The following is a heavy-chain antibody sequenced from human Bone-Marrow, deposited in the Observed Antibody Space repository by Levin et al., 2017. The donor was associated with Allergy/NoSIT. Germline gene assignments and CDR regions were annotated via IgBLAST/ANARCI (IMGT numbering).Heavy chain of an antibody. CDR3: ARGTSSGTYTGAFDI. CDR1: GFTFDDYG. D-gene: IGHD3-10*01. CDR2: INWNGGST. Sequence: LSLTCAASGFTFDDYGMSWVRQAPGKGLEWVSGINWNGGSTGYADSVKGRFTISRDNAKNSLYLQMNSLRAEDTALYHCARGTSSGTYTGAFDIWGQGTMVTVSS. V-gene: IGHV3-20*01. J-gene: IGHJ3*02.